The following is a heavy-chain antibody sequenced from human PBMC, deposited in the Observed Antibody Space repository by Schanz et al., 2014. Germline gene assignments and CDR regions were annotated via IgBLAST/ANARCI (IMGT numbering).Heavy chain of an antibody. Sequence: EVKLLESGGTLVRPGGSLRLSCAASGFTFSTYAMAWVRQAPGKGLEWVSSINTGGDSTYYADSVKGRFTISRDNSRDTVYLRMNSLRAEDTAVYYCVRDSFFAFDYWGQGTLVTVSS. CDR2: INTGGDST. D-gene: IGHD3-3*01. CDR3: VRDSFFAFDY. V-gene: IGHV3-23*01. CDR1: GFTFSTYA. J-gene: IGHJ4*02.